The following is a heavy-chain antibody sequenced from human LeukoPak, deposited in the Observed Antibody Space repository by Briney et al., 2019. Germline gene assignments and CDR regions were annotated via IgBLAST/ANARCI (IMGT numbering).Heavy chain of an antibody. J-gene: IGHJ4*02. CDR1: GFTFSGYA. V-gene: IGHV3-30*18. CDR3: AKDIYYDSSGYRGYFDY. D-gene: IGHD3-22*01. Sequence: GTSPRLSCAASGFTFSGYAMHWVRQAPGKGLEWVAVMSYDGSNKYYVDSVKGRFTVSRDNSKNTLYLQMNSLRAEDTAVYYCAKDIYYDSSGYRGYFDYWGQGTLVTVSS. CDR2: MSYDGSNK.